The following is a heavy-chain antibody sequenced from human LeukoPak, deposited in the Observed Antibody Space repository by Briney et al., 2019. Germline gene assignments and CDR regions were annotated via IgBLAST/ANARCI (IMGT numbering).Heavy chain of an antibody. D-gene: IGHD3-3*01. Sequence: SETLSLTCTVSGGSIRSDFWSWIRQPPGKGLEWIGYVYYSGSTNYSPSLNSRVTISIDTSKNKFSLKLTSVTAADTAVYYCARSGYSNFDYWGQGTLVTVSS. CDR2: VYYSGST. V-gene: IGHV4-59*08. J-gene: IGHJ4*02. CDR1: GGSIRSDF. CDR3: ARSGYSNFDY.